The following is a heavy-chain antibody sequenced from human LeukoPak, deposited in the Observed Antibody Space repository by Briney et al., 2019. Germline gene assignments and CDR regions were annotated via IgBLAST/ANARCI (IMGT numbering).Heavy chain of an antibody. CDR3: ARGARAGYNLEPFDY. CDR2: IYYSGST. V-gene: IGHV4-59*08. J-gene: IGHJ4*02. Sequence: SEPLSLTCTVSGGSMSSYYWSWIRQPPGKGLEWIGYIYYSGSTKHNPSLKSRVTISVDTSKNQFSLKLSSVTAADTAVYYCARGARAGYNLEPFDYWGQGTLVTVSS. CDR1: GGSMSSYY. D-gene: IGHD5-24*01.